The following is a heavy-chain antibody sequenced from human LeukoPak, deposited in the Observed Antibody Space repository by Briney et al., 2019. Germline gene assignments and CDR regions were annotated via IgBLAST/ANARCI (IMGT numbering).Heavy chain of an antibody. D-gene: IGHD6-13*01. Sequence: SETLSLTCAVYGGSFSGYYWSWIRQPPGKGLEWIGEINHSGSTNYNPSLKSRVTISVDTSKNQFSLKLSSVTAADTAAYYCARGYSSSWYWWFDPWGQGTLVTVSS. CDR2: INHSGST. CDR1: GGSFSGYY. CDR3: ARGYSSSWYWWFDP. J-gene: IGHJ5*02. V-gene: IGHV4-34*01.